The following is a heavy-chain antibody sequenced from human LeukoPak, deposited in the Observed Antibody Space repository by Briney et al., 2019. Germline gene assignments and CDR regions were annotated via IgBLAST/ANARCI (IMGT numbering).Heavy chain of an antibody. J-gene: IGHJ5*02. V-gene: IGHV4-39*01. CDR3: ARLTTVTTGLNWFDP. CDR2: IYYSGST. CDR1: GGSISSSSYY. Sequence: SETLSLTCTVSGGSISSSSYYWGWIRQPPGKGLEWIGSIYYSGSTYYNPSLKSRVTISVDTSKNQFSLKLSSVTAADTAVYYCARLTTVTTGLNWFDPWGQGTLVTVSS. D-gene: IGHD4-17*01.